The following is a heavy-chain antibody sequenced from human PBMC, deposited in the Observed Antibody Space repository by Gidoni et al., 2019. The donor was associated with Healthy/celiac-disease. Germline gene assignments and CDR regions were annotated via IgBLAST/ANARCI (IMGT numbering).Heavy chain of an antibody. J-gene: IGHJ4*02. V-gene: IGHV1-18*01. CDR2: ISAYNGNT. Sequence: QVQLVQSGAEVKKPGASVKVSCKASGYTFTSYGISWVRQAPGQGLEWMGWISAYNGNTNYAQKLQGRVTMTTDTSTSTAYMERRSLRSDDTAVYYCARAELGYCSGGSCYSDSVFDYWGQGTLVTVSS. D-gene: IGHD2-15*01. CDR1: GYTFTSYG. CDR3: ARAELGYCSGGSCYSDSVFDY.